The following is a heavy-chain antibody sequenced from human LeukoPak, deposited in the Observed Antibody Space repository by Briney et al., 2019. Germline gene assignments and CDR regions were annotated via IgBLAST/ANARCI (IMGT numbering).Heavy chain of an antibody. CDR1: GFTFSTYG. J-gene: IGHJ3*02. Sequence: GGSLRLSCAASGFTFSTYGMSWVRQAPGKGLEWVSVIYTDGNTYYADSVKGRFTISRDKSKNTMYLQMNSLRAEDTALYYCARDLSGYCTSGTCYAFDIWGQGTMVTVSS. CDR3: ARDLSGYCTSGTCYAFDI. CDR2: IYTDGNT. D-gene: IGHD2-15*01. V-gene: IGHV3-53*01.